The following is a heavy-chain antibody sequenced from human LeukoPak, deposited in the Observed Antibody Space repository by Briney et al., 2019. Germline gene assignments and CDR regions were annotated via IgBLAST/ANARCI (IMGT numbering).Heavy chain of an antibody. CDR1: GSSFTSYW. CDR3: ARPNWGVGYFDY. CDR2: IYPGDSDT. J-gene: IGHJ4*02. Sequence: PGASLQISCKGSGSSFTSYWIGWVRQLPGKGLEWMGIIYPGDSDTRYSPSFQGQVTISADKSISTAYLQWSSLKASDTAMYYCARPNWGVGYFDYWGQGTLVTVSS. D-gene: IGHD7-27*01. V-gene: IGHV5-51*01.